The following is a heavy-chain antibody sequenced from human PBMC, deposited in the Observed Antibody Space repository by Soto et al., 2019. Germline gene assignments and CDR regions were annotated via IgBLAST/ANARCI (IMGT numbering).Heavy chain of an antibody. V-gene: IGHV1-24*01. J-gene: IGHJ4*02. CDR1: GYTLTELS. Sequence: GASVKVSCKVSGYTLTELSMHWVRQAPGKGLEWMGGFDPEDGETIYAQKFQGRVTMTEDTSTDTAYMELSSLRSEDTAVYYCATDLLELRSFDYWGQGTLVTVSS. CDR2: FDPEDGET. CDR3: ATDLLELRSFDY. D-gene: IGHD1-7*01.